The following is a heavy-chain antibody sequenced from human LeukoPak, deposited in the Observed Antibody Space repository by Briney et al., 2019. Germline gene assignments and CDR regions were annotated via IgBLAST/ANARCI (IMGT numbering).Heavy chain of an antibody. V-gene: IGHV3-23*01. D-gene: IGHD3-10*01. CDR1: GFTFSSYA. CDR2: ISGSGGST. J-gene: IGHJ4*02. CDR3: AKDRHWYYYGSGSYMFDY. Sequence: GGSLRLSCAASGFTFSSYAMSWVRQAPGKGLEWVSAISGSGGSTYYADSVKGRFTISRDNSKNTLYLQMNSLRAEDTAVYYCAKDRHWYYYGSGSYMFDYWGQGTLVTVSS.